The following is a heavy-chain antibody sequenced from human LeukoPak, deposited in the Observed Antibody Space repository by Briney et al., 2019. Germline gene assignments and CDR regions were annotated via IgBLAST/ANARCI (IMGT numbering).Heavy chain of an antibody. D-gene: IGHD3-22*01. CDR1: SVSITSSNY. CDR2: INHSGTT. Sequence: PSETLSLTCAVSSVSITSSNYWSWVRQPPGKGLEWIGEINHSGTTNYNPSLRSRVTISVDKSKNQFSLKLSSVTAADTAFYYCARWYYTGSGYYYDFWGQGTLVTVSS. CDR3: ARWYYTGSGYYYDF. J-gene: IGHJ4*02. V-gene: IGHV4-4*02.